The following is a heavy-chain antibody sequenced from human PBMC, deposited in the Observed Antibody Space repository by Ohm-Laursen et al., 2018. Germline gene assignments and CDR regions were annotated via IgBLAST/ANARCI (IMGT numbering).Heavy chain of an antibody. J-gene: IGHJ6*02. V-gene: IGHV1-58*01. Sequence: SVKVSCKASGFTFTSSAVQWVRQARGQRLEWIGWIVVGSGNTNYAQKFKERVTITRDMSTSTAYMELSSLRSEDTAVYYCAAGHYDILTGTYYYYGMDVWGQGTTVTVSS. CDR3: AAGHYDILTGTYYYYGMDV. CDR2: IVVGSGNT. CDR1: GFTFTSSA. D-gene: IGHD3-9*01.